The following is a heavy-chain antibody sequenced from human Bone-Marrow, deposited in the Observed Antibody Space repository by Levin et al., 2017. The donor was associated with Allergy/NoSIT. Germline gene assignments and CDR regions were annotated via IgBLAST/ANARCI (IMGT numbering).Heavy chain of an antibody. D-gene: IGHD5-12*01. CDR3: AIVDIVATAPFDY. V-gene: IGHV1-2*02. J-gene: IGHJ4*02. CDR1: GYTFTGYY. Sequence: ASVKVSCKASGYTFTGYYMHWVRQAPGQGLEWMGWINPNSGGTNYAQKFQGRVTMTRDTSISTAYMELSRLRSDDTAVYYCAIVDIVATAPFDYWGQGTLVTVSS. CDR2: INPNSGGT.